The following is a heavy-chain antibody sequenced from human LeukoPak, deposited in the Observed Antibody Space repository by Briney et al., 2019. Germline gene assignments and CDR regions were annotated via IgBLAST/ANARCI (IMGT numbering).Heavy chain of an antibody. CDR1: GYSISSGYY. CDR3: ASPIGIAVAGTLDY. J-gene: IGHJ4*02. Sequence: SETLSLTCAVSGYSISSGYYWGWIRQPPGKGLEWIGSIYHSGSTYYNPSLKSRVTISVDTSKNQFSLKLSSVTAADTAVYYCASPIGIAVAGTLDYWGQGTLVTVSS. V-gene: IGHV4-38-2*01. CDR2: IYHSGST. D-gene: IGHD6-19*01.